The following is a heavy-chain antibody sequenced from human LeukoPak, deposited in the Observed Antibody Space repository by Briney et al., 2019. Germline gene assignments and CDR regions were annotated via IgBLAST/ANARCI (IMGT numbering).Heavy chain of an antibody. CDR3: AKGFLPYYYYYMDV. J-gene: IGHJ6*03. Sequence: GGSLRLSCAASGFTFSSYAMSWVRQASGKGLEWVSAISGSGGSAYYADSVKGRFTISRDNSKNTLYLQMNSLRAEDTAVYYCAKGFLPYYYYYMDVWGKGTTVTVSS. D-gene: IGHD3-10*01. CDR2: ISGSGGSA. V-gene: IGHV3-23*01. CDR1: GFTFSSYA.